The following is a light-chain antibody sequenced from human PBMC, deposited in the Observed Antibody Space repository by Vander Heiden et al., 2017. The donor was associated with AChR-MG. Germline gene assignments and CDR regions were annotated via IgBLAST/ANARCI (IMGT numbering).Light chain of an antibody. J-gene: IGKJ1*01. CDR2: DAS. V-gene: IGKV1-5*01. CDR1: QSISSW. CDR3: QQYNSYPWT. Sequence: DIQMTQSPSTLSASVGDRVTITCRASQSISSWLAWYQQKPGKAPKLLIYDASSLESGVPSRCSGSGSGTEFNITISSLQPDDFATYYCQQYNSYPWTFGQGTKVEIK.